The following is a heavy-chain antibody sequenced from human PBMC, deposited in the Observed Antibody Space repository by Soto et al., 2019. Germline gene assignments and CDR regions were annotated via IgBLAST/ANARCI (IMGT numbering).Heavy chain of an antibody. J-gene: IGHJ5*02. CDR1: GGTSSSYA. Sequence: ASVKVSCKASGGTSSSYAISWVRQAPGQGLEWMGGIIPIFGTANYAQKFQGRVTITADESTSTAYMELSSLRSEDTAVYYCAEARRAYNWFDPRGQGTLVTVSS. V-gene: IGHV1-69*13. D-gene: IGHD6-6*01. CDR2: IIPIFGTA. CDR3: AEARRAYNWFDP.